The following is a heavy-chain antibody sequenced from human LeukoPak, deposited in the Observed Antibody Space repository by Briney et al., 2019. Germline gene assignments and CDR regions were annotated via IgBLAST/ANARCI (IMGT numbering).Heavy chain of an antibody. D-gene: IGHD3-22*01. V-gene: IGHV3-53*01. CDR1: GFTVSNNY. CDR2: IYSSGVT. J-gene: IGHJ4*02. Sequence: GGSLRLSCAVSGFTVSNNYMDWVRQAPGKGLEWVSVIYSSGVTHYADSVKGRFTISRDNSKNTVYLQMNSLRAEDTAVYYCAKSSYYDSSGFYREYYFDYWGQGTLVTVSS. CDR3: AKSSYYDSSGFYREYYFDY.